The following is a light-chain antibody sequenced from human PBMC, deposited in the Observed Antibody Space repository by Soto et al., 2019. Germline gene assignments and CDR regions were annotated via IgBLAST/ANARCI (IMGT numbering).Light chain of an antibody. CDR1: QSVSSW. Sequence: DIQMTQSPSTLSASIGDRVTITCRASQSVSSWLAWYQQKPEKAPRLLIYDASTLESGVPSRFSGSGSGTEFTLTISGLQPYDFATYYCQQYNDYSWTFGQGTKVYIK. CDR2: DAS. CDR3: QQYNDYSWT. V-gene: IGKV1-5*01. J-gene: IGKJ1*01.